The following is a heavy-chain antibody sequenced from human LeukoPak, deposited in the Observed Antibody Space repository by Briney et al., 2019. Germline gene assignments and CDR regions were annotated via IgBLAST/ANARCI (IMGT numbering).Heavy chain of an antibody. J-gene: IGHJ5*02. CDR1: GFTFSDYY. CDR3: AIDRYGSVSNWFDP. Sequence: PGGSLRLSCAASGFTFSDYYMSWIRQAPGKGLEWVSYISSSGSTIYYADSVKGRFTISRDNAKNSLYLQMNSLRAEDTAVYYCAIDRYGSVSNWFDPWGQGTLVTVSS. CDR2: ISSSGSTI. D-gene: IGHD3-10*01. V-gene: IGHV3-11*01.